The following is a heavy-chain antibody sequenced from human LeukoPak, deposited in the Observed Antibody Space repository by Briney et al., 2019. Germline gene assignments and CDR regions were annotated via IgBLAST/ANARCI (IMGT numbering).Heavy chain of an antibody. CDR1: GFTFTSDG. CDR3: AKDGSSSWNYYFDY. Sequence: PGGSLRLSCAASGFTFTSDGMHWVRQAPGKGLEGVVFFRYDGSNKDYADSVTGRFTISRENSENTLYVQMNSLRAEDTAVYYCAKDGSSSWNYYFDYWGQGILVTVSS. CDR2: FRYDGSNK. V-gene: IGHV3-30*02. J-gene: IGHJ4*02. D-gene: IGHD6-13*01.